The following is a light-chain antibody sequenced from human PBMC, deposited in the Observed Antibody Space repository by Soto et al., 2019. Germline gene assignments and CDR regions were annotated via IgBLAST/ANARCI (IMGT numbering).Light chain of an antibody. CDR2: TAS. V-gene: IGKV1-39*01. CDR1: QSISGF. Sequence: DIQMTQSPSSLSASIGDRVTITCRASQSISGFLNWYQQELGKAPKLLIYTASNLQSGVPSRFSGSGSGTDFTLIISSLQPEDFATYYCQQSYRTPLTFGQGTKVEIK. J-gene: IGKJ1*01. CDR3: QQSYRTPLT.